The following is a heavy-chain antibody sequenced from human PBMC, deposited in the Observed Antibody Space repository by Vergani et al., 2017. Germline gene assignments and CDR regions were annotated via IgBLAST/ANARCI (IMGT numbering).Heavy chain of an antibody. D-gene: IGHD3-22*01. Sequence: QVQLVQSGAEVKKPGASVKVSCKASGYTFTSYGISWVRQAPGQGLEWMGWISAYNGNTNYAKKLQGRVTMTTDTSTSTAYMGLRSLRSDDTAVYYCARDYGPVVVVITTPCYWGQGTLVTVSS. V-gene: IGHV1-18*01. CDR2: ISAYNGNT. CDR3: ARDYGPVVVVITTPCY. CDR1: GYTFTSYG. J-gene: IGHJ4*02.